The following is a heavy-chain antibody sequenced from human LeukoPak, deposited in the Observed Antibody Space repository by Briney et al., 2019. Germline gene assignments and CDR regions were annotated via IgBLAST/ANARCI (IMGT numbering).Heavy chain of an antibody. V-gene: IGHV3-74*01. CDR1: GFTFSSYW. D-gene: IGHD3-22*01. CDR2: INSDGSSA. Sequence: AGGSLRLSCAASGFTFSSYWMHWVRQAPGKGLVWVSGINSDGSSATYADSVKGRFTISRDNAKNTLYLEMNSLRAEDMAVYYCAIGVVITTAFDNWGQGTLVTVSS. CDR3: AIGVVITTAFDN. J-gene: IGHJ4*02.